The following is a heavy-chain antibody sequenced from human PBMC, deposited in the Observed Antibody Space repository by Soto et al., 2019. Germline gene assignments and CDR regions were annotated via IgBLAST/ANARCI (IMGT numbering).Heavy chain of an antibody. CDR1: GFTFSRYW. CDR3: ASNYAYAEGYYWYGIDV. Sequence: EVQLVESGGGLVLPGGSLRLSCAASGFTFSRYWMHWVRQAPGKGLVWVSRISSYGSDTHYADSVKGRFTISRYNAKNTLYLQMNSLRADDTAVYYCASNYAYAEGYYWYGIDVWGQGTTVTVSS. D-gene: IGHD3-16*01. J-gene: IGHJ6*02. CDR2: ISSYGSDT. V-gene: IGHV3-74*01.